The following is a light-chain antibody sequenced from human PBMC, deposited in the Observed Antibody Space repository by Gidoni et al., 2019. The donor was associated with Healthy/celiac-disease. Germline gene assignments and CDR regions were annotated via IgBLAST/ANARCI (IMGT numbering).Light chain of an antibody. V-gene: IGKV1-39*01. Sequence: IQLTQSPSSLSSSVGDRVTITCRASQSISSYLNWYQQKPGKAPKLLIYAASSLQSGVPSRFSGSGSGTDFTLTSSSLQPEDFATYYCQQSYSTPSITFGQGTRLEIK. J-gene: IGKJ5*01. CDR1: QSISSY. CDR2: AAS. CDR3: QQSYSTPSIT.